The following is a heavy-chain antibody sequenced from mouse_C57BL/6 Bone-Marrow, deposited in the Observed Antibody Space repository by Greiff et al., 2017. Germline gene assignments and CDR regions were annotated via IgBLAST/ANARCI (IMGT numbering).Heavy chain of an antibody. J-gene: IGHJ4*01. CDR2: IDPNSGGT. V-gene: IGHV1-72*01. D-gene: IGHD2-5*01. Sequence: QVQLQQPGAELVKPGASVKLSCKASGYTFTSYWMHWVKQRPGRGLEWIGMIDPNSGGTKYNEKFKSKATLTVDKPSSTAYMQLSSLTSEDSAVYYCARDGRFYSNYCYYAMDYWGQGTSVTVSS. CDR3: ARDGRFYSNYCYYAMDY. CDR1: GYTFTSYW.